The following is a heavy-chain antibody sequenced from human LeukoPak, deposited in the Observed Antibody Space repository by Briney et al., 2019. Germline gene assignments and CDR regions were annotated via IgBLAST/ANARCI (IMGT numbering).Heavy chain of an antibody. CDR2: INHSGST. J-gene: IGHJ5*02. CDR3: ARRPSRDGHHWFDP. D-gene: IGHD5-24*01. V-gene: IGHV4-34*01. CDR1: GGSFSGYY. Sequence: SETLSLTCAVFGGSFSGYYWSWIRQPPGKGLEWIGEINHSGSTSFNSSLKSRVGISVDTSKNQFSLKLSSVTAADTAVYYCARRPSRDGHHWFDPWGQGTLVTVSS.